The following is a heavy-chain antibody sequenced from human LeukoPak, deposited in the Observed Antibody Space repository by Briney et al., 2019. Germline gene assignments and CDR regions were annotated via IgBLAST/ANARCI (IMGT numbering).Heavy chain of an antibody. Sequence: ASVKVSCKASGYTFTGYYMHWVRQAPGQGLEWMGWINPNSGGTNYAQKFQGRVTMTRDTSISTAYMELSRLRSDDTAVYYCARGRTLTQWLAHFDYWGQGTLVTVSS. J-gene: IGHJ4*02. CDR2: INPNSGGT. V-gene: IGHV1-2*02. CDR3: ARGRTLTQWLAHFDY. D-gene: IGHD6-19*01. CDR1: GYTFTGYY.